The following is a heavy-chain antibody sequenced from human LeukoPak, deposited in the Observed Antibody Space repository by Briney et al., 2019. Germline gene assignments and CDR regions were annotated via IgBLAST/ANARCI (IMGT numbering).Heavy chain of an antibody. D-gene: IGHD3-22*01. CDR1: GGSISSGSYY. CDR3: ARGNRYPYYYDSRSTGFDP. CDR2: INHSGST. V-gene: IGHV4-39*07. Sequence: KPSQTLSLTCTVSGGSISSGSYYWSWIRQPPGKGLEWIGEINHSGSTNYNPSLKSRVTISVDTSKNQFSLKLSSVTAADTAVYYCARGNRYPYYYDSRSTGFDPWGQGTLVTVSS. J-gene: IGHJ5*02.